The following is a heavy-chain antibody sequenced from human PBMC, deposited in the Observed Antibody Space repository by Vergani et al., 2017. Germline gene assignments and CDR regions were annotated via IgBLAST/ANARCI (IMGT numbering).Heavy chain of an antibody. J-gene: IGHJ6*03. CDR1: GFTFTNYG. Sequence: QVQLVESGGGVVQPGGSLRLSCAASGFTFTNYGMHWVRQAPGKGLEWVAFTRYDGIVEYYGDSVKGRFTLSRDNSRNMVYLQMNSLRAEDTAVYYCARDQSTTATAPMDVWGKGTTVTVSS. CDR3: ARDQSTTATAPMDV. CDR2: TRYDGIVE. V-gene: IGHV3-30*02. D-gene: IGHD1-1*01.